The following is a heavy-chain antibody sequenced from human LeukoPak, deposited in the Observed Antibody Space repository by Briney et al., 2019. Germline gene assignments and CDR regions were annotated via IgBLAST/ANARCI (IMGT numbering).Heavy chain of an antibody. D-gene: IGHD2-2*01. Sequence: PSETLSLTCTVSGGSISSTSYYWSWIRQTPGKGLEWIGYVYNTGSTYCKPSLKSRVTLSIDTSKNQFSLKMTSVTAADTALYYCARGFDLVVGPVAMPHRYWFDPWGQGTLVTVSS. CDR2: VYNTGST. J-gene: IGHJ5*02. CDR1: GGSISSTSYY. CDR3: ARGFDLVVGPVAMPHRYWFDP. V-gene: IGHV4-30-4*01.